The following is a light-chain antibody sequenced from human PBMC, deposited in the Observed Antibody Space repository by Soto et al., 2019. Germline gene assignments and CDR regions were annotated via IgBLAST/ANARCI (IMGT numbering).Light chain of an antibody. Sequence: YELTQPPSVSVSPGQTASITCSGDKLGDKYACWYQQKPGQSPVLVIYQDSKRPSGIPERFSGSNSGNTATLTISGTQAMDEADYYCQAWDSSTSNVFGTGTKLTVL. V-gene: IGLV3-1*01. CDR2: QDS. J-gene: IGLJ1*01. CDR1: KLGDKY. CDR3: QAWDSSTSNV.